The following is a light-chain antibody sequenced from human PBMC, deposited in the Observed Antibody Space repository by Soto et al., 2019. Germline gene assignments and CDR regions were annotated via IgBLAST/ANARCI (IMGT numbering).Light chain of an antibody. Sequence: QLTQSPSSLSASVGDRVTITCRASQSIDIYLHWYQQKPGKAPKLLIYSASSSQRGVPSRFSGSGSGTDFTLTISSLQPEDSATYYGQQSYRHPTFGQGTKVEVK. CDR1: QSIDIY. CDR3: QQSYRHPT. CDR2: SAS. V-gene: IGKV1-39*01. J-gene: IGKJ1*01.